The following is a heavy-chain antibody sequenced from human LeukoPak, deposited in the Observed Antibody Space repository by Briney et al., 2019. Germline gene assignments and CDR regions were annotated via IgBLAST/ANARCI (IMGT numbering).Heavy chain of an antibody. CDR3: ARHPATGYSSGWYGIDY. D-gene: IGHD6-19*01. CDR1: GGSISSYY. V-gene: IGHV4-59*08. J-gene: IGHJ4*02. CDR2: IYDSGNT. Sequence: PSETLSLTCTVSGGSISSYYWSWIRQPPGKGLEWIGYIYDSGNTNNNPSLKSRVTISVDTSKNQFSLKLSSVTAADTAVYYCARHPATGYSSGWYGIDYWGQGTLVTVSS.